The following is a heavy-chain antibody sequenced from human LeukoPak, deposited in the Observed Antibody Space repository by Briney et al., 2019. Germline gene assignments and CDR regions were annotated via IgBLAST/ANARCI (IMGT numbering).Heavy chain of an antibody. J-gene: IGHJ3*02. CDR3: ARAVPAPSTPENAFDI. V-gene: IGHV3-30*04. Sequence: GGSLRLSCAASGFTFNNYAMHWVRQAPGEGLEWVAVISRDGTDQYYADSVKGRLTISRDNSQSTLYLHMNSLSTEDTALYYCARAVPAPSTPENAFDIWGQGTMVTVSS. CDR2: ISRDGTDQ. D-gene: IGHD2-2*01. CDR1: GFTFNNYA.